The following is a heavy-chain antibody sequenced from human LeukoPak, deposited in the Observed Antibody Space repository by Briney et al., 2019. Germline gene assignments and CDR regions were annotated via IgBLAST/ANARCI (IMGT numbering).Heavy chain of an antibody. D-gene: IGHD6-13*01. Sequence: GGSLRLSCAASGFTFSSYGMHWVRQAPGKGLEWVSYISSSGSTIYYADSVKGRFTISRDKAKNSLYLQMNSLRAEDTAVYYCARGRIAAAGPYFDYWGQGTLVTVSS. CDR3: ARGRIAAAGPYFDY. J-gene: IGHJ4*02. V-gene: IGHV3-48*01. CDR2: ISSSGSTI. CDR1: GFTFSSYG.